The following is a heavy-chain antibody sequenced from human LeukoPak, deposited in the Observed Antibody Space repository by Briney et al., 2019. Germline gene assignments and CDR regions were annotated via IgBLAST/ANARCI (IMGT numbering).Heavy chain of an antibody. CDR1: GYTFTSYY. V-gene: IGHV1-46*01. Sequence: GASVKVSCKASGYTFTSYYMHWVRQAPGQGLEWMGIINPSGGSTSYAQKFQGRVTMTRDTSTSIVYMELSSLRSEDTAVYYCARAQSSMNAFDIWGQGTMVTVSS. J-gene: IGHJ3*02. CDR3: ARAQSSMNAFDI. CDR2: INPSGGST. D-gene: IGHD2-8*01.